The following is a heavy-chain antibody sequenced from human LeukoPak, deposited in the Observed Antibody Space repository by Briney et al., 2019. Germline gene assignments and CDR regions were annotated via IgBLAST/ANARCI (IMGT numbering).Heavy chain of an antibody. J-gene: IGHJ6*04. Sequence: GGSLRLSCVASGFTFSSYHMHWVRQAPGKGLEWVAFVRYDGNNQYYADSVKGRFTISRDNSKNTLYLQMNSLRAEDTAVYYCAKAGEDVWGKGTTVTVSS. CDR3: AKAGEDV. CDR1: GFTFSSYH. CDR2: VRYDGNNQ. V-gene: IGHV3-30*02. D-gene: IGHD2-21*01.